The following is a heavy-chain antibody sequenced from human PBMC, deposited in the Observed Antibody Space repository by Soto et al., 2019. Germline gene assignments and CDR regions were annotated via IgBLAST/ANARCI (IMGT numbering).Heavy chain of an antibody. J-gene: IGHJ1*01. Sequence: GESLKISCKGSGYSFTTYWIGWVRQMPGKGLEWMGIIYPGDSDTRYSPSFQGQVTISADKSTSTAYLQWSSLKASDTAMYYCARRDDSPTAEYFQHWGQGTMVTVSS. CDR2: IYPGDSDT. CDR3: ARRDDSPTAEYFQH. D-gene: IGHD2-21*01. CDR1: GYSFTTYW. V-gene: IGHV5-51*01.